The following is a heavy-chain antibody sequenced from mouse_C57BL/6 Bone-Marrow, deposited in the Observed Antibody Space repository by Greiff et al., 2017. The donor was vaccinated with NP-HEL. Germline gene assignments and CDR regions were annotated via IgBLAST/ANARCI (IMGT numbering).Heavy chain of an antibody. CDR2: IYPGSGNT. D-gene: IGHD1-1*01. CDR3: ARSRAPYYGSSFDY. J-gene: IGHJ2*01. Sequence: QVQLQQSGAELVRPGASVKLSCKASGYTFTDYYINWVKQRPGQGLEWIARIYPGSGNTYYNEKFKGKATLTAEKSSSTAYMQLSSLTSEDSAVYFCARSRAPYYGSSFDYWGQGTTRTVSS. V-gene: IGHV1-76*01. CDR1: GYTFTDYY.